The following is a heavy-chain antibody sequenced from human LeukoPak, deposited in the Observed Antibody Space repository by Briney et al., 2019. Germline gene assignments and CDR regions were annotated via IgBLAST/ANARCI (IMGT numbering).Heavy chain of an antibody. CDR2: IWYDGSNK. J-gene: IGHJ5*02. D-gene: IGHD6-19*01. V-gene: IGHV3-33*06. CDR1: GFTFSSYG. CDR3: AKEGGADLLSGWYEFDWFDP. Sequence: GGSLRLSCAASGFTFSSYGMHWVRQAPGKGLEWVAVIWYDGSNKYYADSVKGRFTISRDNSKNTLYLQMNSLRAEDTAVYYCAKEGGADLLSGWYEFDWFDPWGQGTLVTVSS.